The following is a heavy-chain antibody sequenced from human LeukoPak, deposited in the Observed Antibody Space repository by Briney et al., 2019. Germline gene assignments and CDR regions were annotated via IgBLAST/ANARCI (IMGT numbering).Heavy chain of an antibody. CDR3: ARIRDYDR. CDR1: GGSFSGYY. V-gene: IGHV4-34*01. J-gene: IGHJ5*02. D-gene: IGHD3-16*01. Sequence: KPSETLSFTCAVYGGSFSGYYWCWVRQPPGKGLEWIGEINHSGSNNYNPSLESRVTISVDKSKNQFSLKLRSVTAADTAVYYCARIRDYDRWGQGTLVTVSS. CDR2: INHSGSN.